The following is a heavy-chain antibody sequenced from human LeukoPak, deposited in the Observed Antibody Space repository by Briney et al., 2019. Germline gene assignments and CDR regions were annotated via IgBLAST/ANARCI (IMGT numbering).Heavy chain of an antibody. CDR1: GGSISSYY. Sequence: PSETLSLTCTVSGGSISSYYWSWIRQPAGKGLEWIGRIYTSGSTNYNPSLKSRDTMSVDTSKNQFSLKLSSVTAADTAVYYCARDPTYYYDSSGYVRDWFDPWGQGTLVTVSS. V-gene: IGHV4-4*07. D-gene: IGHD3-22*01. CDR2: IYTSGST. J-gene: IGHJ5*02. CDR3: ARDPTYYYDSSGYVRDWFDP.